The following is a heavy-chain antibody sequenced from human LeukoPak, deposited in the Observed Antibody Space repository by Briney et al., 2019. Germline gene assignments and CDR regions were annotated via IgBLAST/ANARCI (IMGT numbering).Heavy chain of an antibody. V-gene: IGHV4-39*01. J-gene: IGHJ6*03. CDR1: GASTSSSNYC. CDR3: ARHLSSGSDYSGYYYYMDV. Sequence: SETLSLTCTVSGASTSSSNYCWGWIRQPPGKGLEWIGSIYYSGYTYHNPSLKSRVTISVDTSKNQFSLKLSSVTAADTAVYYCARHLSSGSDYSGYYYYMDVWGKGTTVTVSS. CDR2: IYYSGYT. D-gene: IGHD1-26*01.